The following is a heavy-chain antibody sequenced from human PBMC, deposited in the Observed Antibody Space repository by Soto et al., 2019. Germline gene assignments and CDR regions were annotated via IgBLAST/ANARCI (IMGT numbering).Heavy chain of an antibody. CDR2: ISSSSSTI. J-gene: IGHJ4*02. Sequence: EVQLVESGGGLVQPGGSLRLSCAASGFIFSYYGMNWVRQAPGKGLEWISYISSSSSTIKSADSVKGRFTISRDNAKNSLYLHMNSLRDEDTAVYYCAGEESAMTHWGQGTLVTVSS. D-gene: IGHD5-18*01. CDR3: AGEESAMTH. CDR1: GFIFSYYG. V-gene: IGHV3-48*02.